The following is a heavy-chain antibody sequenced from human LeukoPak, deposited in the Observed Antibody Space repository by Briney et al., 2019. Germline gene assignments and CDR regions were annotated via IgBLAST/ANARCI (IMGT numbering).Heavy chain of an antibody. Sequence: GGSLRLSCAASGFTFSSYGMHWVRQAPGKGREGVAVIWYDGSNKYYADSVKGRFTISRDNSKNTLYLQMNSLRAEDTAVYYCAKNGYSGGELPDDWGQGTLVTVSS. CDR3: AKNGYSGGELPDD. D-gene: IGHD1-26*01. CDR1: GFTFSSYG. J-gene: IGHJ4*02. V-gene: IGHV3-33*06. CDR2: IWYDGSNK.